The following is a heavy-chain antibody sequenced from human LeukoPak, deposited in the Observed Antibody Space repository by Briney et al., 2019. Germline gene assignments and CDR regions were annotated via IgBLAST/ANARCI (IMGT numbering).Heavy chain of an antibody. CDR1: GGSISGYY. Sequence: PSETLSLTCTVSGGSISGYYWSWIRQPPGKGLEWIGYIYYSGSTNYNPSLESRVTISVDTSNNQFSLKLSSVTAADTAVYYCARTRGYSDYELDYWGQGTLVTVSS. CDR3: ARTRGYSDYELDY. CDR2: IYYSGST. D-gene: IGHD5-12*01. J-gene: IGHJ4*02. V-gene: IGHV4-59*08.